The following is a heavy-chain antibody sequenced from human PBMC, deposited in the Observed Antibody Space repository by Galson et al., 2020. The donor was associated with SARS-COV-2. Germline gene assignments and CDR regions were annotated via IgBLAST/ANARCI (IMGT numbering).Heavy chain of an antibody. CDR2: IIGSGGST. D-gene: IGHD3-22*01. CDR1: GFTFNDYA. Sequence: TGGSLRLSCAASGFTFNDYAMIWVRQAPGRGLEWVSGIIGSGGSTFYADSVKGRFTISRDNSKNTLYLQMNSLRAEDTATYFCAKSLFYSDPRTAAPYDYWGQGTVVSVSS. CDR3: AKSLFYSDPRTAAPYDY. J-gene: IGHJ4*02. V-gene: IGHV3-23*01.